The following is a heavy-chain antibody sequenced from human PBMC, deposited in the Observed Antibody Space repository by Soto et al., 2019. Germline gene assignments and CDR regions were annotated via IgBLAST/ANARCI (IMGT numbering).Heavy chain of an antibody. CDR3: TTVRITMVRGVIKTINMDV. Sequence: GGSLRLSCAASGFTFSNAWMNWVRQAPGKGLEWVGRIKSKTDGGTTDYAAPVKGRFTISRDDSKNTLYLQMNSLKTEDTAVYYCTTVRITMVRGVIKTINMDVWGQGTTVTVLL. CDR2: IKSKTDGGTT. V-gene: IGHV3-15*07. J-gene: IGHJ6*02. CDR1: GFTFSNAW. D-gene: IGHD3-10*01.